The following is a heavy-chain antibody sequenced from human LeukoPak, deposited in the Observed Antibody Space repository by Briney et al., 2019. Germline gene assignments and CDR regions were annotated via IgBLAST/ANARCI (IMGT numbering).Heavy chain of an antibody. D-gene: IGHD6-13*01. V-gene: IGHV4-34*01. CDR3: ARGIAGSLFDY. J-gene: IGHJ4*02. Sequence: SETLSLTCAVYGGSLNGHYWSWIRQSPGKGLEWIGEGSDIGGTKFNPSLKSRVSISADTSKNQFSLKLSSVTAADTAVYYCARGIAGSLFDYWGQGTLVTVSS. CDR2: GSDIGGT. CDR1: GGSLNGHY.